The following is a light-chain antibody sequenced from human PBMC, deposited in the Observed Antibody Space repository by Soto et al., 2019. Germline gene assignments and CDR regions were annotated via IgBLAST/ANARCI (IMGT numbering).Light chain of an antibody. CDR1: SSDVGSYNR. V-gene: IGLV2-18*02. J-gene: IGLJ3*02. CDR2: EVS. CDR3: SSFTSSNTWV. Sequence: QSALTQPPSVSGSPGQSVTISCTGTSSDVGSYNRVSWYQQPPGTAPKLIIYEVSHRPSGVPDRFFGSKSGNTASLTISGLQAEDEADYYCSSFTSSNTWVFGGGTKLTVL.